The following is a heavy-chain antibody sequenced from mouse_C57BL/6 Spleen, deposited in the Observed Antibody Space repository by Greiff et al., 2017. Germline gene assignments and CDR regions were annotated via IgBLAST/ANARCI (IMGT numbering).Heavy chain of an antibody. CDR3: ARGATVVATGNTYYAMDY. Sequence: EVQLQQSGPELVKPGASVKISCKASGYTFTDYYINWVKQSHGKSLEWIGDINPNNGGTSYNQKFKGKATLTVDKSSSTAYMEIRSLTSEDSAVYYCARGATVVATGNTYYAMDYWGQGTSVTVSS. D-gene: IGHD1-1*01. CDR1: GYTFTDYY. V-gene: IGHV1-26*01. J-gene: IGHJ4*01. CDR2: INPNNGGT.